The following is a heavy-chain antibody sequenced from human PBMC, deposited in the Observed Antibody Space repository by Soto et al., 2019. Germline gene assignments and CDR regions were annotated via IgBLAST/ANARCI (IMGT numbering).Heavy chain of an antibody. J-gene: IGHJ5*02. Sequence: PSDTLSLTFAVSSGSISSGGYSWILIRHPPWKCLDWIGYIYHSGSTYYNPSLKSRVTISVDRSKNQFSLKLSSVTAADTAVYYCARVVAKGITMVRGVIFWFDTWGQGTLVTVSS. D-gene: IGHD3-10*01. V-gene: IGHV4-30-2*01. CDR2: IYHSGST. CDR1: SGSISSGGYS. CDR3: ARVVAKGITMVRGVIFWFDT.